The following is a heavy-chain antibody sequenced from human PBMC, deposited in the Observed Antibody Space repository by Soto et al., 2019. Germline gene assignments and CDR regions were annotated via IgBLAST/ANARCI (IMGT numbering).Heavy chain of an antibody. J-gene: IGHJ2*01. CDR3: TRFSATASWFFDF. V-gene: IGHV3-73*02. Sequence: EVQLVESGGGLVQPGGSLKLSCAASGFTFSVSAMHWVRQASGKGLEWVGRVRSKANSYATEYAASLKGRFTISRDDSKNMAYLEMNRLKTEDTAVYYCTRFSATASWFFDFWGRGTLVTVSS. CDR1: GFTFSVSA. CDR2: VRSKANSYAT. D-gene: IGHD2-21*02.